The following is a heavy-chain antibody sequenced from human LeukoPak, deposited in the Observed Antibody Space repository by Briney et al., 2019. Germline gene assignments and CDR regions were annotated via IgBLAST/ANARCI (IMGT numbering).Heavy chain of an antibody. CDR1: GFTFDDYA. J-gene: IGHJ4*02. Sequence: GGSLRLSCAASGFTFDDYAMHWVRQAPGKGLEWVSGISWNSGSIGYADSVKGRFTISRDNAKSSLYLQMNSLRAEDTALYYCAKDIDYYGSGSPSYYFDYWGQGTLVTVSS. CDR3: AKDIDYYGSGSPSYYFDY. D-gene: IGHD3-10*01. CDR2: ISWNSGSI. V-gene: IGHV3-9*01.